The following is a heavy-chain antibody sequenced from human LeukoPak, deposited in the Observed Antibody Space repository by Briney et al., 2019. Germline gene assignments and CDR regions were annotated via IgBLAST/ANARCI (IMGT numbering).Heavy chain of an antibody. CDR3: ARTIVGATIGYYYMDV. Sequence: SETLSLTCSVSGGSFSSSSYYWGWIRQPPGKGREWIGIIYYSGSTYYNPSLTSRITISVDTSKNQFSLKLSSVTAADTAVYYCARTIVGATIGYYYMDVWGRGTAVTVSS. D-gene: IGHD1-26*01. CDR2: IYYSGST. V-gene: IGHV4-39*07. J-gene: IGHJ6*03. CDR1: GGSFSSSSYY.